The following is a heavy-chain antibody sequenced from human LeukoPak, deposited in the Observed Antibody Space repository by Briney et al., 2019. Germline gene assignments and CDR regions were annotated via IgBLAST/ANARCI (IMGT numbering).Heavy chain of an antibody. V-gene: IGHV4-59*12. CDR3: ARVGNYYGSGSYRRVWFDP. CDR1: GGSISSYY. Sequence: SETLSLTCTVSGGSISSYYWSWIRQPPGKGLEWIGYIYYSGSTNYNPSLKSRVTISVDTSKNQFSLKLSSVTAADTAVYYCARVGNYYGSGSYRRVWFDPWGQGTLVTVSS. CDR2: IYYSGST. D-gene: IGHD3-10*01. J-gene: IGHJ5*02.